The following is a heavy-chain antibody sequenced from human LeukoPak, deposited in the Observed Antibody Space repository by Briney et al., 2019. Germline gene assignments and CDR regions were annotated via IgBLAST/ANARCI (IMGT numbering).Heavy chain of an antibody. J-gene: IGHJ6*02. V-gene: IGHV3-21*01. CDR3: ARDTIVGATGYYYGMDV. CDR2: ISSSSSYI. CDR1: GFTFSSYS. D-gene: IGHD1-26*01. Sequence: GGSLRLSCAAPGFTFSSYSMNWVRQAPGKGLEWVSSISSSSSYIYYADSVKGRFTISRDNAKNSLYLQMNNLRAEDTAVYYCARDTIVGATGYYYGMDVWGQGTTVTVSS.